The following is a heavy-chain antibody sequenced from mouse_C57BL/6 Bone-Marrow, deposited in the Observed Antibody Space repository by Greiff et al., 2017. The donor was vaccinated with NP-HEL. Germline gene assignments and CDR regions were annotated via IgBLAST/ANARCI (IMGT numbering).Heavy chain of an antibody. J-gene: IGHJ4*01. Sequence: EVQLQQSGPELVKPGASVKISCKASGYTFTDYYMNWVKQSHGKSLEWIGDINPNNGGTSYNQKFKGKATLTVDESSSTAYMELRSLTSEDSAVYYCARDGNYVYAMDYWGQGTSVTVSS. CDR1: GYTFTDYY. V-gene: IGHV1-26*01. CDR3: ARDGNYVYAMDY. D-gene: IGHD2-1*01. CDR2: INPNNGGT.